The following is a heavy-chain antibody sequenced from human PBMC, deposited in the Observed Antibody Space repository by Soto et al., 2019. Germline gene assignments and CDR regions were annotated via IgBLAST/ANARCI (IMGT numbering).Heavy chain of an antibody. V-gene: IGHV3-30-3*01. CDR2: ISYDGSNK. CDR3: VGASMWTGKGLEY. CDR1: GFTFKSYT. D-gene: IGHD3-10*02. J-gene: IGHJ4*02. Sequence: GGSLRLSCATSGFTFKSYTLHWVRQTPGRGLQWVAVISYDGSNKYYADSVRGRFTISRDNSNSTLYLQMNSLRADDSAVYYCVGASMWTGKGLEYWGQGALVTVS.